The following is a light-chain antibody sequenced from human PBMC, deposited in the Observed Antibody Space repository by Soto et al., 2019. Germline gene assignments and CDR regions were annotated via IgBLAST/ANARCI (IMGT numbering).Light chain of an antibody. V-gene: IGLV2-14*01. J-gene: IGLJ1*01. Sequence: QSALTQPASVSGSPGQSITISCTGTSSDVGGYNYVSWCQQHPGKAPKLMIYEVSNRPSGVSNRFSGSKSGNKASLTISGLQAEDEADYYCSSYTSSSTPYVFGTGTKVTVL. CDR3: SSYTSSSTPYV. CDR2: EVS. CDR1: SSDVGGYNY.